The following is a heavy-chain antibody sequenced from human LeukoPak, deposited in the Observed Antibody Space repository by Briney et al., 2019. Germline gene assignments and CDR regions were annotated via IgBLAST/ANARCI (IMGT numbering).Heavy chain of an antibody. J-gene: IGHJ6*02. CDR2: ISYDGSNK. CDR3: ARDYYDSSGYPNYYYYYYGMDV. V-gene: IGHV3-30*04. Sequence: GGSLRLSCAASGFTFSSYAMHWVRQAPGKGLEWVAVISYDGSNKYYADSVKGRFTISRDNSKNTLYLQMNSLRAEDTAVYYCARDYYDSSGYPNYYYYYYGMDVWGQGTTVTVSS. CDR1: GFTFSSYA. D-gene: IGHD3-22*01.